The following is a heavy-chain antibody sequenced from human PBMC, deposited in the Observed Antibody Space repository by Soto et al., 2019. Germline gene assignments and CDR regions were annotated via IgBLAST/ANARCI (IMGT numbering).Heavy chain of an antibody. D-gene: IGHD6-6*01. CDR1: GFTFISYN. CDR2: ISSSSTYI. J-gene: IGHJ4*02. CDR3: ARALSALPDY. Sequence: GSLRLSCAASGFTFISYNMNWVRQAPGKGPEWVSSISSSSTYIYYADSVKGRFTISRDNANNSLYLQMNSLRAEDTAVYYCARALSALPDYWGQGTLVTVSS. V-gene: IGHV3-21*01.